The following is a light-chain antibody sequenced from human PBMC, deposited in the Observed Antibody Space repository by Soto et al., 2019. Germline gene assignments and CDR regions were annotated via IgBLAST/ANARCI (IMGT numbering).Light chain of an antibody. CDR1: SSNIGSNY. Sequence: QPVLTQPPSASATPGQRVTISCSGGSSNIGSNYVYWYQQLPGMAPKLLIYLDNQRPSGVPDRFSGSKSGTSGSLAISGLRSEDEADYYCAAWDDSLSGPVFGGGTKVTVL. J-gene: IGLJ2*01. V-gene: IGLV1-47*02. CDR3: AAWDDSLSGPV. CDR2: LDN.